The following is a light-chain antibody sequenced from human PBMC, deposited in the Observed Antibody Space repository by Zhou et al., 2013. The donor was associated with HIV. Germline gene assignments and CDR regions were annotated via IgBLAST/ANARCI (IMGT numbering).Light chain of an antibody. CDR1: QSVSSS. CDR3: QQRSNWPMYT. V-gene: IGKV3-11*01. Sequence: PGERATLSCRASQSVSSSLAWYQQRPGQAPRLLIYDASNRATGIPARFSGSGSGTDFTLSISSLEPEDFAVYYCQQRSNWPMYTFGQGTKLEIK. CDR2: DAS. J-gene: IGKJ2*01.